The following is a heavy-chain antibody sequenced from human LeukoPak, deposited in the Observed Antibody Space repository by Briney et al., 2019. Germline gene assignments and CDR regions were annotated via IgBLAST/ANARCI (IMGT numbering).Heavy chain of an antibody. CDR2: VYYGGST. J-gene: IGHJ1*01. D-gene: IGHD3-22*01. CDR3: AKAAYYYDSGGYYYGYFQH. Sequence: PSETLSLTCTVSGDSISSYYWSWIRQPPGKGLEWIGYVYYGGSTNYNPSLKSRVTISVDTSKNQFSLMLSSVTAADTAVYYCAKAAYYYDSGGYYYGYFQHWGQGTLVTVSS. V-gene: IGHV4-59*01. CDR1: GDSISSYY.